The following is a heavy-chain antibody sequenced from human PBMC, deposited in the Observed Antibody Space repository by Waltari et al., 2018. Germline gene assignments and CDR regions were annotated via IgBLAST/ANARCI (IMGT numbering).Heavy chain of an antibody. V-gene: IGHV3-7*03. J-gene: IGHJ4*02. CDR1: GFTFSGYW. CDR3: ARGSGFLIDY. D-gene: IGHD3-22*01. Sequence: EVQLVESGGDLVQPGGSLRLSCVASGFTFSGYWMTWVRQAPGKGLELVAIIKEDDSEIYYLDFVKGRFTISRDNAKNSVHLQMNSLRVEDTAIDYCARGSGFLIDYWGQGTLVTVSS. CDR2: IKEDDSEI.